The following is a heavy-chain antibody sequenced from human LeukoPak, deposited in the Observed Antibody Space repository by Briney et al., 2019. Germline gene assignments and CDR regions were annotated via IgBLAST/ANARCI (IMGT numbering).Heavy chain of an antibody. CDR2: MNPNSGNT. V-gene: IGHV1-8*03. CDR3: ARDRAPSYYYDSSDYSRLFDY. D-gene: IGHD3-22*01. J-gene: IGHJ4*02. CDR1: GYTFTSYD. Sequence: ASVKVSCKASGYTFTSYDINWVRQATGQGLEWMGWMNPNSGNTGYAQKFQGRVTITTNTSISTAYMELRSLRSDDTAVYYCARDRAPSYYYDSSDYSRLFDYWGQGTLVTVSS.